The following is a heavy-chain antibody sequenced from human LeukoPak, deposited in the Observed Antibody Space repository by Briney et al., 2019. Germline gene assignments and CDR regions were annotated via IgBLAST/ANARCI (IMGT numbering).Heavy chain of an antibody. J-gene: IGHJ4*02. Sequence: SETLSLTCTVSGGSISSYYWSWIRQHPGKGLEWIGDIYYSGSPKYNPSLKSRVTISVDTSKNQFSLKLSSVTAADTAVYYCARGSSYCGGDCFDYWGQGTLVTVSS. CDR2: IYYSGSP. CDR3: ARGSSYCGGDCFDY. V-gene: IGHV4-59*01. D-gene: IGHD2-21*01. CDR1: GGSISSYY.